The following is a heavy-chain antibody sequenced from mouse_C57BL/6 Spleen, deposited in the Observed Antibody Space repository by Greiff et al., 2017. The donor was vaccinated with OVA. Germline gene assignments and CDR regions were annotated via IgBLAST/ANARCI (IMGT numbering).Heavy chain of an antibody. CDR2: IYPSDSET. D-gene: IGHD2-4*01. Sequence: QVQLQQPGAELVRPGSSVKLSCKASGYTFTSYWMDWVKQRPGQGLEWIGNIYPSDSETHYNQKFKDKATLTVDKSSSTAYMQLSSLTSEDSAVYYCARLNYDHDRAMDYWGQGTSVTVSS. CDR3: ARLNYDHDRAMDY. CDR1: GYTFTSYW. V-gene: IGHV1-61*01. J-gene: IGHJ4*01.